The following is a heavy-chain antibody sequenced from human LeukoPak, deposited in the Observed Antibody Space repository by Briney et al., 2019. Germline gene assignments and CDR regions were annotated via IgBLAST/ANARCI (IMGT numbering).Heavy chain of an antibody. D-gene: IGHD2-2*01. CDR3: ANPKPLPAASEIDDY. CDR2: ISGSGGST. V-gene: IGHV3-23*01. Sequence: GGSLRLSCAASGFTFSSYAMSWVRQAPGKGLEWVSAISGSGGSTYYADSVKGRFTISRDNSKNTLYLQMNSLRAEDTAVYHCANPKPLPAASEIDDYWGQGTLVTVSS. J-gene: IGHJ4*02. CDR1: GFTFSSYA.